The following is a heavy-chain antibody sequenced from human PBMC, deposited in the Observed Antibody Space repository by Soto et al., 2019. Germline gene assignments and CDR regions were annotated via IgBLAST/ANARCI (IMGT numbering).Heavy chain of an antibody. CDR2: ISSSSSYI. D-gene: IGHD3-10*01. CDR3: ARDSITMVRGVIIPNDAFDI. CDR1: GFTFSSYS. J-gene: IGHJ3*02. Sequence: PGGSLRLSCAASGFTFSSYSMNWVRQAPGKGLEWVSSISSSSSYIYSADSVKGRFTISRDNAKNSLYLQMNSLRAEDTAVYYCARDSITMVRGVIIPNDAFDIWGQGTMVTVSS. V-gene: IGHV3-21*01.